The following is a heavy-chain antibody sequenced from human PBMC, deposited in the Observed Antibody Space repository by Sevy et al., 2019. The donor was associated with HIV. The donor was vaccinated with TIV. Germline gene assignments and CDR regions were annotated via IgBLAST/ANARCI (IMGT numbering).Heavy chain of an antibody. J-gene: IGHJ4*02. Sequence: SETLSLTCTVSGGAISSGSYYWGRIRQPPGKGREWIGTMYYDGSAYYNPSLQSRVSMSVDTSKNQFSLNLSSVTAADTAVYFCARGEDSAMIDYWGQGTLVTVSS. CDR1: GGAISSGSYY. CDR3: ARGEDSAMIDY. D-gene: IGHD5-18*01. CDR2: MYYDGSA. V-gene: IGHV4-39*01.